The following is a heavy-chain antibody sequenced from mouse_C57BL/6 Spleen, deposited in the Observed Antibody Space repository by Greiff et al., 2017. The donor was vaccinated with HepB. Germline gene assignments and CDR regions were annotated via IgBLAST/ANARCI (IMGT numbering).Heavy chain of an antibody. CDR1: GYAFSSSW. CDR2: IYPGDGDT. CDR3: ARGDYGSSSWFAY. V-gene: IGHV1-82*01. Sequence: VQLQQSGPELVKPGASVKISCKASGYAFSSSWMNWVKQRPGKGLEWIGRIYPGDGDTNYNGKFKGKATLTADKASSTAYMQISSLTSEDSAVYFCARGDYGSSSWFAYWGQGTLVTVSA. D-gene: IGHD1-1*01. J-gene: IGHJ3*01.